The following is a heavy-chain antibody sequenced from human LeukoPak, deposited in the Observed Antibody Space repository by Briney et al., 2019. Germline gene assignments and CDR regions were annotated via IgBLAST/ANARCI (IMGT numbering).Heavy chain of an antibody. V-gene: IGHV1-18*01. CDR1: GYTFTSYG. CDR2: ISAYNGNT. D-gene: IGHD1-7*01. J-gene: IGHJ4*02. CDR3: ARDNSELYYFDY. Sequence: ASVKVSCKASGYTFTSYGISWLRQAPGQGLEWMGWISAYNGNTNYAQKLQGRVTMTTDTSTSTAYMELRSLRSDDTAVYYCARDNSELYYFDYWGQGTLVTVSS.